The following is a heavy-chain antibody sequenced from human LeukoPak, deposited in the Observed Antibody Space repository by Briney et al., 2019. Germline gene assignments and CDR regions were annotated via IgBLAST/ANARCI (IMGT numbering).Heavy chain of an antibody. D-gene: IGHD2-15*01. CDR1: GGSLSGYS. Sequence: TSETLSLTCAVYGGSLSGYSWSWIRQPPGEGLEWIGEINHSGGTNYNPSLKSRVTISVDTSKNRFSLRLSDVTAADTAVYYCARVFRIFSGYFQHWGQGTLVTVSS. V-gene: IGHV4-34*01. CDR2: INHSGGT. J-gene: IGHJ1*01. CDR3: ARVFRIFSGYFQH.